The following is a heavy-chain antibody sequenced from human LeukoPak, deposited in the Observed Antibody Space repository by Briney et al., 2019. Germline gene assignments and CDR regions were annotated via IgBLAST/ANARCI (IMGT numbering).Heavy chain of an antibody. Sequence: GGPLRLSCAASGFTFGRYAMSWVRQAPGKGLEWVCGISSSGESPYYADSVEGRFTISRDNSKNTLYLEINSLRAEDTAVYYCAKKSRDGYNPFDYLGQGTLVAVSS. D-gene: IGHD5-24*01. CDR3: AKKSRDGYNPFDY. CDR1: GFTFGRYA. CDR2: ISSSGESP. J-gene: IGHJ4*02. V-gene: IGHV3-23*01.